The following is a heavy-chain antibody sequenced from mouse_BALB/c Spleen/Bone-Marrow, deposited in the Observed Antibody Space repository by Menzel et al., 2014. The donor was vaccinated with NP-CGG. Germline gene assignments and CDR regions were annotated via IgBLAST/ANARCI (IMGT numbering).Heavy chain of an antibody. CDR1: GFTFSNYG. D-gene: IGHD2-4*01. V-gene: IGHV5-6*02. Sequence: EVKLVESGRDLVKPGGSLKLSCVASGFTFSNYGMSWVRQTPDKRLEWVATINSGGRYAFYPDSVKGRFTISRDNAKNTLYLQMSSLKSEDTAMYYCARRSDYDYFDYWGQGTTLTVSS. CDR2: INSGGRYA. J-gene: IGHJ2*01. CDR3: ARRSDYDYFDY.